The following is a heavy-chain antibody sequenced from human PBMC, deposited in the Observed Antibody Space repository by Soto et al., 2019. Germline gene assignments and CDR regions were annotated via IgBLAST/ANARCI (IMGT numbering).Heavy chain of an antibody. D-gene: IGHD1-26*01. V-gene: IGHV3-74*01. CDR3: TKLRVENSIVVGPAGY. CDR2: INSDGSST. CDR1: GFTFSSYW. J-gene: IGHJ4*02. Sequence: GGSLRLSCAASGFTFSSYWMHWVRQAPGKGLVWVSRINSDGSSTSYADSVKGRFTISRDNAKNTLYLQMNSLRAEDTAVYHCTKLRVENSIVVGPAGYWGQGTLVTVSS.